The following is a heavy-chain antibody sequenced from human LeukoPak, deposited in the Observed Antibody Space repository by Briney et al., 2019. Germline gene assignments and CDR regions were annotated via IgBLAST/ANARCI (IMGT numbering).Heavy chain of an antibody. CDR1: GDSISNHNYV. J-gene: IGHJ4*02. CDR2: IHYIGST. D-gene: IGHD6-19*01. V-gene: IGHV4-39*01. Sequence: KSSETLSLTCTVSGDSISNHNYVWGWIRQTPGTGLEWIANIHYIGSTYYNPSLKSRVTISLDKSKNQFSLKVNSVTAADTAVYSCAKTVPYSSGCRATFGHWGQGTLVTVSS. CDR3: AKTVPYSSGCRATFGH.